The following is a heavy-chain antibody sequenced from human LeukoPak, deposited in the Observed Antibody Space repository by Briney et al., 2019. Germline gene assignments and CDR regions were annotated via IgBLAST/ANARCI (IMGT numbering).Heavy chain of an antibody. V-gene: IGHV1-2*02. Sequence: EASVQVSCKTSGYTFTSYYIHWLRQAPGQRFEWMGWINPNSGGTNYAQKFQGRVTMTRDTSISTAYMELSRLRSDDTAVYYCAREDSYATYWFDPWGQGTLVTVSS. CDR2: INPNSGGT. J-gene: IGHJ5*02. CDR1: GYTFTSYY. D-gene: IGHD5-18*01. CDR3: AREDSYATYWFDP.